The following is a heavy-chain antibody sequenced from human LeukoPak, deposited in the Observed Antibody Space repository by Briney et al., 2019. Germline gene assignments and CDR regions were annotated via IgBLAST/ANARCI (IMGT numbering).Heavy chain of an antibody. J-gene: IGHJ4*02. D-gene: IGHD4-17*01. Sequence: PGGSLRLSCAASGFIFSSYAIHWVRQAPGRGLEWVAVISYDTSNKYYADSVKGRFTISRDNSKNTLYLQMNSLRAEDTAVYYCARGHTAVTRHFDFWGQGTLVTVSS. CDR2: ISYDTSNK. V-gene: IGHV3-30*04. CDR1: GFIFSSYA. CDR3: ARGHTAVTRHFDF.